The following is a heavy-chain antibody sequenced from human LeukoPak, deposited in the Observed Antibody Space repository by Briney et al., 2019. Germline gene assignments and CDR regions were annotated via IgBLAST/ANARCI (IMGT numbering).Heavy chain of an antibody. D-gene: IGHD4-17*01. CDR2: INPSGGST. CDR3: ARVTQTDYDFDY. V-gene: IGHV1-46*01. Sequence: ASVKVSCKASGYTFTSYYMHWVRQAPGQGLEWMGIINPSGGSTSYAQKFQGRVTMTRDMSTSTVYMELSSLRSEDTAVYYCARVTQTDYDFDYWGQGTLVTVSS. CDR1: GYTFTSYY. J-gene: IGHJ4*02.